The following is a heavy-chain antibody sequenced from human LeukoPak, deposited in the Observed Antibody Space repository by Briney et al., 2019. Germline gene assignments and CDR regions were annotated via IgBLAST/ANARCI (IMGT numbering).Heavy chain of an antibody. CDR3: ASISSGYYLDYFDY. J-gene: IGHJ4*02. CDR2: IIPIFGTA. CDR1: GGTFSSYA. Sequence: ASVKVSCKASGGTFSSYAISWVRQAPEQGLEWMGGIIPIFGTANYAQKSRGRVTITADESTSTAYMELSSLRSEDTAVYYCASISSGYYLDYFDYWGQGTLVTVSS. V-gene: IGHV1-69*13. D-gene: IGHD3-22*01.